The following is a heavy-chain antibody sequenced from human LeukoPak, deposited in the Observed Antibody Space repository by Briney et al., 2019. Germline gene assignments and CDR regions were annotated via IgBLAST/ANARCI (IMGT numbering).Heavy chain of an antibody. Sequence: GGSLSLSCAASGFTVSSNSMSWVRQAPGKGLEWVSGIYSGGSTFYADSVKGRFTISRDNSKNTLYLQMNSLRAEDTAVYYCARKHYYDSSGFFPPMDYWGQGTLVTVSS. V-gene: IGHV3-66*01. CDR3: ARKHYYDSSGFFPPMDY. J-gene: IGHJ4*02. D-gene: IGHD3-22*01. CDR1: GFTVSSNS. CDR2: IYSGGST.